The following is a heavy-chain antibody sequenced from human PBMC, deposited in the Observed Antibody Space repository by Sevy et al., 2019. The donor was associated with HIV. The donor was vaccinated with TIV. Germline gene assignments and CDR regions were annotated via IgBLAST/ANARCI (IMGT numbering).Heavy chain of an antibody. J-gene: IGHJ4*02. V-gene: IGHV3-66*01. CDR1: GFTVNSNY. D-gene: IGHD5-18*01. CDR3: ARGKSGYGYALNY. Sequence: GGSLRLSCAASGFTVNSNYMTWVRQAPGKGLEGVSVIHSDDTTYHADSVKDRFTISRDNFKNTLYLHMSSLRAEDTDVYYCARGKSGYGYALNYWGQGTLVTVSS. CDR2: IHSDDTT.